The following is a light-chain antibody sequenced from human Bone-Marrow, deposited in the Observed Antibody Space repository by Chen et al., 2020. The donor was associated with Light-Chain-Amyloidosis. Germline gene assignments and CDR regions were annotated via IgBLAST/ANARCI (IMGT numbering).Light chain of an antibody. Sequence: QSALTQPASVSGSPGQSITISCTGTRSDIGGYQYVSWYQQHPGEATNLMIYDVSRRPAGVSTRCSGSKSGNTASLTISGLQAEDEADYYCSSYTPRTTLYVFGTGTKVTVL. J-gene: IGLJ1*01. CDR1: RSDIGGYQY. CDR2: DVS. CDR3: SSYTPRTTLYV. V-gene: IGLV2-14*03.